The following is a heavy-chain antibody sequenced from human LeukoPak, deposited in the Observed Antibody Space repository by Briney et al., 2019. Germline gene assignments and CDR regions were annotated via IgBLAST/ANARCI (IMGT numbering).Heavy chain of an antibody. CDR1: GFTFNNYA. D-gene: IGHD6-19*01. Sequence: GGSLRLSCAASGFTFNNYAMSWVRQAPGKGLEWVSAISGSGGSTNYADSVKGRFTISRDNSKNTLYLQMNSLRAEDTAVYYCAKDPRYSSGMGIGYWGQGTLVTVSS. CDR3: AKDPRYSSGMGIGY. CDR2: ISGSGGST. V-gene: IGHV3-23*01. J-gene: IGHJ4*02.